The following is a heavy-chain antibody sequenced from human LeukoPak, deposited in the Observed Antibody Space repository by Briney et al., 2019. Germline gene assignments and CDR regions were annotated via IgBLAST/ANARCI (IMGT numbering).Heavy chain of an antibody. D-gene: IGHD3-22*01. V-gene: IGHV4-59*01. Sequence: PSETLSLTCTVSGGSISSYYWSWIRQPPGKGLEWIGYIYYSGSTNYNPSLKSRVTISVDTSKNQFSLKLSSVTAADTAVYYCAGSYYDSSGYSNPIDYWGQGTLVTVSS. CDR1: GGSISSYY. J-gene: IGHJ4*02. CDR3: AGSYYDSSGYSNPIDY. CDR2: IYYSGST.